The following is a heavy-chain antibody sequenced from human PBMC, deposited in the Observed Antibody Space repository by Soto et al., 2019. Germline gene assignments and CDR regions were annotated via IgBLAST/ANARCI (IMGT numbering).Heavy chain of an antibody. D-gene: IGHD1-26*01. Sequence: QVQLVESGGGVVQPGRSLRLSCAASGFTCSSYAMHWVRQAPGKGLEWVAVISYDGSNKYYADSVKGRFTISRDNSKNTLYLQMNSLRAEATAVYYCERGDSGPFDYWGQGTLVTVSS. J-gene: IGHJ4*02. V-gene: IGHV3-30-3*01. CDR2: ISYDGSNK. CDR1: GFTCSSYA. CDR3: ERGDSGPFDY.